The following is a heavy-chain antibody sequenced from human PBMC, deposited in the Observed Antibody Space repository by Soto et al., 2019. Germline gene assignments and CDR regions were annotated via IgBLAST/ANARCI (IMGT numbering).Heavy chain of an antibody. V-gene: IGHV3-23*01. D-gene: IGHD4-17*01. CDR2: ISGSGGST. J-gene: IGHJ6*02. Sequence: GEALKISWAASGFTFSSYAMSWVRQAPGKGLEGGSAISGSGGSTYYAASVKGRFTISRNNSKNTLYLQMNSLRAEDTAVYYCAKGGYGDYFYYGLDVWGQGTTVTVSS. CDR1: GFTFSSYA. CDR3: AKGGYGDYFYYGLDV.